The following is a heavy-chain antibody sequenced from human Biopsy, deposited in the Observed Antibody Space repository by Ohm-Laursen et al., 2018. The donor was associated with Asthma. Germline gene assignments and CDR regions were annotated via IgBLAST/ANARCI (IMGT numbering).Heavy chain of an antibody. J-gene: IGHJ3*01. CDR3: ARAYYDFLTGQVKDVFGV. Sequence: GHSVTVSCQASGYNFISFAIHWVRQAPGQRLEWMGWVNTGNGDTKYSQKFQGRVTITRDTSASTAYMELRSLRSEDTATYYCARAYYDFLTGQVKDVFGVWGQGTMVTVSS. CDR2: VNTGNGDT. V-gene: IGHV1-3*04. CDR1: GYNFISFA. D-gene: IGHD3-9*01.